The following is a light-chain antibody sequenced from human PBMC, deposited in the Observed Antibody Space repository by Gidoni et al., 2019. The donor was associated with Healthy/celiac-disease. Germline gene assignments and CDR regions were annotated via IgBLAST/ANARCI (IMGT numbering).Light chain of an antibody. CDR2: WAS. V-gene: IGKV4-1*01. J-gene: IGKJ2*01. CDR3: QQYYSTSYT. CDR1: QSVLFSSNNKNY. Sequence: DIVMTKSPDSLAVSLGERATINFKSSQSVLFSSNNKNYLAWYQQKPGQPPKLLIYWASTRESGVPDRFSGSGSGTDFTLTISSLQAEDVAVYYCQQYYSTSYTFGQGTKLEIK.